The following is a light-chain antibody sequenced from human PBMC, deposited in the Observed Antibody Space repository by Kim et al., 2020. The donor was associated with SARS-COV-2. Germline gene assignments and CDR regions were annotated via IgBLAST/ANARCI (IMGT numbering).Light chain of an antibody. CDR2: EVS. J-gene: IGLJ2*01. CDR1: SSDVGGYNL. CDR3: CSYAGSSTPVV. V-gene: IGLV2-23*02. Sequence: QSALTQPPSASGSPGQSVAISCTGTSSDVGGYNLVSWYQQHPGKAPKLMIYEVSKRPSGVSNRFSGSKSGNTASLTISGLQAEDEADYYCCSYAGSSTPVVFGGGTQLTVL.